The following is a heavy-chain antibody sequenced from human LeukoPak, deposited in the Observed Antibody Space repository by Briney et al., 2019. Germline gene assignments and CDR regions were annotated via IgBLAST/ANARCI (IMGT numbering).Heavy chain of an antibody. CDR3: AKAGTGGFYYYMDV. CDR2: IFPSGGEI. J-gene: IGHJ6*03. Sequence: GGSLRLSCAASGFTFSTFAMLWVRQPRGKGLEWVSSIFPSGGEIHYADSVRGRFTISRDNSKSTLSLQMNSLRAEDTAVYYCAKAGTGGFYYYMDVWGKRTTVTISS. V-gene: IGHV3-23*01. D-gene: IGHD1-26*01. CDR1: GFTFSTFA.